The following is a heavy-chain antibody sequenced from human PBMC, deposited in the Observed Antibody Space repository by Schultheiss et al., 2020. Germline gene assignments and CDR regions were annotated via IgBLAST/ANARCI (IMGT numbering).Heavy chain of an antibody. V-gene: IGHV3-23*01. J-gene: IGHJ4*02. CDR1: GFTFSSYG. Sequence: GGSLRLSCAASGFTFSSYGMHWVRQAPGKGLEWVSAISGSGGSTYYADSVKGRFTISRDNSKNTLYLQMNSLRAEDTAVYYCAKGWGRTAAIDYWGQGTLVTVSS. CDR2: ISGSGGST. CDR3: AKGWGRTAAIDY. D-gene: IGHD2-2*01.